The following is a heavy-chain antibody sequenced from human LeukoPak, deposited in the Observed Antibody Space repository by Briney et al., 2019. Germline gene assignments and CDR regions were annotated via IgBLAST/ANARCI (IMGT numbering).Heavy chain of an antibody. D-gene: IGHD3-22*01. CDR3: ARFPTYYYDRSGTGLDAFDI. V-gene: IGHV3-7*01. CDR2: IKQDGSEK. J-gene: IGHJ3*02. Sequence: GGSLRLSCAASGFTFSSYWMSRVRQAPGKGLEWVANIKQDGSEKYYVDSVKGRFTISRDNAKNSLYLQMNSLRAEDTAVYYCARFPTYYYDRSGTGLDAFDIWGQGTTVTVSS. CDR1: GFTFSSYW.